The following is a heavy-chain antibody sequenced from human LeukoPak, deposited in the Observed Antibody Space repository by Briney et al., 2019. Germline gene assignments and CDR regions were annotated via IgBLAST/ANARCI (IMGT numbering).Heavy chain of an antibody. J-gene: IGHJ4*02. V-gene: IGHV1-2*06. CDR2: INANSGGT. Sequence: GASVKVSCKTSGYIFTDYYMHWVRQAPGQGLEWMGRINANSGGTNYAQKFQGRVYLTRDTSISTAYMELSRLRSDDTAVYYCARAAGYCSGGTCLYYFDYWGQGTLVTVSS. D-gene: IGHD2-15*01. CDR3: ARAAGYCSGGTCLYYFDY. CDR1: GYIFTDYY.